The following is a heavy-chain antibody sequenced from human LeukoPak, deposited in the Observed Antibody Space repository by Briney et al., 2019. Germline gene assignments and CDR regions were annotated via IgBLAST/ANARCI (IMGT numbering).Heavy chain of an antibody. CDR3: ARDGGYSYGFLFDY. CDR2: ISSSSSTI. CDR1: GFTVSSNY. D-gene: IGHD5-18*01. V-gene: IGHV3-48*01. J-gene: IGHJ4*02. Sequence: GGSLRLSCAASGFTVSSNYMTWVRQAPGKGLEWVSYISSSSSTIYYADSVKGRFTISRDNAKNSLYLQMNSLRAEDTAVYYCARDGGYSYGFLFDYWGQGTLVTVSS.